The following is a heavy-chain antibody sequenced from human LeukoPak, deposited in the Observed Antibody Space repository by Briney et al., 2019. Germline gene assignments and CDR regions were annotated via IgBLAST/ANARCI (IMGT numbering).Heavy chain of an antibody. J-gene: IGHJ5*02. D-gene: IGHD2-15*01. V-gene: IGHV4-59*11. CDR3: AGEHCSGGSCYNWFGP. CDR1: GGSISSHY. CDR2: IFPGGST. Sequence: PSETLSLTCTVSGGSISSHYWSWIRQPPGKGPEWIGYIFPGGSTDYNPSLKSRVTISVDVFNNQFSLRLSSVTAADTAVYYCAGEHCSGGSCYNWFGPWGQGTLVTVSS.